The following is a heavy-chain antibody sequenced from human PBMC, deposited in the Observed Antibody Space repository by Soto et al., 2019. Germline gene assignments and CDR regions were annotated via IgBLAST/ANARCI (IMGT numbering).Heavy chain of an antibody. D-gene: IGHD3-22*01. V-gene: IGHV3-30*09. J-gene: IGHJ4*02. CDR1: GFTFSTFA. Sequence: GGSLRLSCAASGFTFSTFAVHWVRQAPGKGLEWVALISYDGNDKYYADSVKGRFAISRDNSKNTPSLQMNSLRTDDTALYFCARGPNYYDSGAYFAYWGPGTLVTVSS. CDR3: ARGPNYYDSGAYFAY. CDR2: ISYDGNDK.